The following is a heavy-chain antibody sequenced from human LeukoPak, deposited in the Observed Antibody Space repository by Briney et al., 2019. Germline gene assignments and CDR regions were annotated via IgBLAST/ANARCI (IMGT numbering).Heavy chain of an antibody. CDR1: GFTFSSYA. CDR3: AKTSGYRRFDP. Sequence: GGSLRLSCAASGFTFSSYAMSWVRQAPGTGLEWVSAISGSGGSTYFADSVKGRFTISRDNSKNTLYLQMNSLRAEDTAVYYCAKTSGYRRFDPWGQGTLVTVSS. J-gene: IGHJ5*02. D-gene: IGHD5-12*01. V-gene: IGHV3-23*01. CDR2: ISGSGGST.